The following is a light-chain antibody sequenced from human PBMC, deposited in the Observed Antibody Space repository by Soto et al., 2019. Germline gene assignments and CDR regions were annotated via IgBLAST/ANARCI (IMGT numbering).Light chain of an antibody. V-gene: IGKV3-11*01. CDR2: DIA. J-gene: IGKJ2*01. CDR3: QQRKAWPRNT. Sequence: EIVVTQFPATLSLSPGERATLSCRASQSVSSYLALYQQNPGQAPRLLIYDIANRATVIPARFIGSGYGTDFTLTISSLEPEDSAVYYCQQRKAWPRNTFGQGNKLEI. CDR1: QSVSSY.